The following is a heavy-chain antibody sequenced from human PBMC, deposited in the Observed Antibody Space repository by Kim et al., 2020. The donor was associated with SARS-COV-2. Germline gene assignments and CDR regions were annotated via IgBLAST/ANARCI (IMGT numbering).Heavy chain of an antibody. D-gene: IGHD6-19*01. Sequence: ASVKVSCKVSGYTLTELSMHWVRQAPGKGLEWMGGFDPEDGETIYAQKFQGRVTMTEDTSTDTAYMELGSLRSEDTAVYCCATGVAVAGRSSDYYYYYGMDVWGQGTTVTVSS. V-gene: IGHV1-24*01. CDR3: ATGVAVAGRSSDYYYYYGMDV. CDR1: GYTLTELS. CDR2: FDPEDGET. J-gene: IGHJ6*02.